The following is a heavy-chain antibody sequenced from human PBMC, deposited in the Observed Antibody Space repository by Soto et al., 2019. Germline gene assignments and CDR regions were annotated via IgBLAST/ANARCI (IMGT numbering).Heavy chain of an antibody. D-gene: IGHD6-6*01. CDR2: IYWNGDK. CDR1: GFSLSTVGVG. J-gene: IGHJ5*02. Sequence: QITLKESGRTLVKPTETLTLTCTFSGFSLSTVGVGVGWIRQPPGKALQWLALIYWNGDKYYSPSLTNRLTISKDTSKNQVVLTMTDMDPVDAGTFFCAHKGQLVVDWFDPWGQGTLVTVSS. CDR3: AHKGQLVVDWFDP. V-gene: IGHV2-5*01.